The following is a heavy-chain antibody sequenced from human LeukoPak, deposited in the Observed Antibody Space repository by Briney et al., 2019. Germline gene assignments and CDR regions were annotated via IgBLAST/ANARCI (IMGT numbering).Heavy chain of an antibody. CDR2: IRYDGSNK. Sequence: GGSLRLSCAASGFTFSIYGMHWVRQAPGKGLEWVAFIRYDGSNKYYADSVKGRCTISRDNSKNTLYLQMNSLRAEDTAVFYCAKPLRGRPPRGFDPWGQGTLVTVSS. V-gene: IGHV3-30*02. J-gene: IGHJ5*02. D-gene: IGHD3-16*01. CDR3: AKPLRGRPPRGFDP. CDR1: GFTFSIYG.